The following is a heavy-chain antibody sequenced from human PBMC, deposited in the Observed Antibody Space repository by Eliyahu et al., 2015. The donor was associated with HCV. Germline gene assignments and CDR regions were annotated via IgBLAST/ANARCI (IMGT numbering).Heavy chain of an antibody. D-gene: IGHD2-2*02. V-gene: IGHV4-34*01. CDR2: INHSGST. CDR3: ARAQGDIVVVPAAIRSRAEYF. J-gene: IGHJ1*01. Sequence: QVQLQQWGAGLLKPSETLSLTCAVYGGSFSGYYWSWIRQPPGKGLEWIGEINHSGSTNYNPSLKSRVTISVDTSKNQFSLKLSSVTAADTAVYYCARAQGDIVVVPAAIRSRAEYF. CDR1: GGSFSGYY.